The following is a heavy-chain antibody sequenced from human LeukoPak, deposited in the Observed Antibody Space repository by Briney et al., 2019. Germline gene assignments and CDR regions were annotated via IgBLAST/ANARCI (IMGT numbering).Heavy chain of an antibody. D-gene: IGHD2-15*01. CDR3: VRGGESTWS. CDR2: INNDGSGT. CDR1: GFTFSSYW. J-gene: IGHJ5*02. Sequence: GGSLRLSCAATGFTFSSYWMHWVRQAPGKGPVWVSRINNDGSGTTYADSVKGRFTNSRDDAKNTLYLQMNSLRAEGTAVYYCVRGGESTWSWGQGTLVTVSS. V-gene: IGHV3-74*01.